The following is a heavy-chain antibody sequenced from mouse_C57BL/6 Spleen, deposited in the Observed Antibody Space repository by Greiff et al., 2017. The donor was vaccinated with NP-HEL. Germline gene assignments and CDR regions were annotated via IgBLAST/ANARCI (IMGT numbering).Heavy chain of an antibody. CDR2: ISSGSSTI. D-gene: IGHD2-2*01. V-gene: IGHV5-17*01. Sequence: EVKVEESGGGLVKPGGSLKLSCAASGFTFSDYGMHWVRQAPEKGLEWVAYISSGSSTIYYADTVKGRFTISRDNAKNNLFLQMTSLRSEDTAMYYCARPGYGGAMDYWGQGTSVTVSS. J-gene: IGHJ4*01. CDR3: ARPGYGGAMDY. CDR1: GFTFSDYG.